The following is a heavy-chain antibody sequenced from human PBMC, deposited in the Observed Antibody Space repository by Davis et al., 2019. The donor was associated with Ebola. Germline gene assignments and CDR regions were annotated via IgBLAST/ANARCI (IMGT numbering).Heavy chain of an antibody. CDR3: ATPYGGNFDY. CDR1: GYTFSSYW. Sequence: GESLKISCKGSGYTFSSYWIGWVRQLPGKGLEWMGIIYPGDSDTRYSPSFQGLVTISADRSISTAYLQWSSLKASDTAMYYCATPYGGNFDYWGQGTLVTVSS. D-gene: IGHD4-23*01. CDR2: IYPGDSDT. J-gene: IGHJ4*02. V-gene: IGHV5-51*01.